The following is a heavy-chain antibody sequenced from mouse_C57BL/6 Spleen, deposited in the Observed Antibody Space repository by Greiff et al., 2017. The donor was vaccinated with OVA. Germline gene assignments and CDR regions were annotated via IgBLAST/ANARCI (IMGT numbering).Heavy chain of an antibody. CDR2: ISYDGSN. V-gene: IGHV3-6*01. J-gene: IGHJ1*03. Sequence: DVKLVESGPGLVKPSQSLSLTCSVTGYSITSGYYWNWIRQFPGNKLEWMGYISYDGSNNYNPSLKNRISITRDTSKNQFFLKLNSVTTEDTATYYCAREDNYGYFDVWGTGTTVTVSS. CDR1: GYSITSGYY. CDR3: AREDNYGYFDV.